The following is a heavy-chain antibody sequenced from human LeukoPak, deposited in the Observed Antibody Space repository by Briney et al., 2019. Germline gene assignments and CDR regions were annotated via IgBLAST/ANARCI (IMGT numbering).Heavy chain of an antibody. V-gene: IGHV3-30*18. J-gene: IGHJ4*02. CDR1: GFTFSSYG. CDR3: AKSPTAMGTPLFDY. Sequence: GGSLRLSCAASGFTFSSYGMHWVRQAPGKGLEWVAVISYDGSNEYYADSVKGRFTISRDNSKNTLYLQMNSLRAEDTAVYYCAKSPTAMGTPLFDYWGQGTLVTVSS. CDR2: ISYDGSNE. D-gene: IGHD5-18*01.